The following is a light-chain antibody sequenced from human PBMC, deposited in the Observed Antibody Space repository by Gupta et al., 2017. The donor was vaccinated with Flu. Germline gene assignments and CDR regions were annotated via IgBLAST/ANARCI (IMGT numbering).Light chain of an antibody. V-gene: IGLV8-61*01. J-gene: IGLJ3*02. CDR2: STN. Sequence: QTVVTQEPSFSVSPGGTVTLTCGLSSGSVSTSYYPSWYQQSPGQAPRTLIHSTNTRSSGVPGRFSGSILGNKAALTITGAQADDESDYYCVLYMGSGIWVFGGGTKLTVL. CDR3: VLYMGSGIWV. CDR1: SGSVSTSYY.